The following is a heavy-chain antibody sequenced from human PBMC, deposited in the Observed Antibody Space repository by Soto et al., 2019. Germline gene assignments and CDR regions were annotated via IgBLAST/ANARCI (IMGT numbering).Heavy chain of an antibody. Sequence: GGSLRLSCATSGFTVTSRCMHWVGQVPGKGLVWVSRIQTDGSSTDYADSVKGRFTISRDNAKNTLFLQMNNLRAEDTAMYYCARDQDTFGQAVFDSWGQGT. J-gene: IGHJ4*02. CDR3: ARDQDTFGQAVFDS. D-gene: IGHD3-16*01. CDR1: GFTVTSRC. CDR2: IQTDGSST. V-gene: IGHV3-74*01.